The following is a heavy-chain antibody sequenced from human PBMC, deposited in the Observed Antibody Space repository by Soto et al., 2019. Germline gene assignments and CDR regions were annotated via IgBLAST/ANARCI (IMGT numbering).Heavy chain of an antibody. CDR1: GGSISSYY. V-gene: IGHV4-59*12. CDR2: IYYSGST. CDR3: ARESTMVRGVINPLDY. Sequence: SETLSLTCTVSGGSISSYYWSWIRQPPGKGLEWIGYIYYSGSTNYNPSLKSRVTISVDTSKNQFSLQLSSVTAADTAVYYCARESTMVRGVINPLDYWGQGTLVTVSS. J-gene: IGHJ4*02. D-gene: IGHD3-10*01.